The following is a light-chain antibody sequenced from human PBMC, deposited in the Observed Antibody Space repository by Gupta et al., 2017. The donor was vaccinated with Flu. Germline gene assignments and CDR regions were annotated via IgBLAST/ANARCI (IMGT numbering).Light chain of an antibody. J-gene: IGLJ2*01. CDR3: ASWDSSLSGGV. CDR2: DNN. V-gene: IGLV1-51*01. Sequence: VSAAPGQTVSLACSGSTSNTASAYVAWCQQLPGTDPKLLIYDNNKRPSGVPDRFSGSKSGTSATLDITGLQSGDEADYYCASWDSSLSGGVFGGVTRLTVL. CDR1: TSNTASAY.